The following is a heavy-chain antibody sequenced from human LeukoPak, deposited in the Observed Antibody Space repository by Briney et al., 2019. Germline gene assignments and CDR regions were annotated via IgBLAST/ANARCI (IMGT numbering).Heavy chain of an antibody. CDR3: ARAGEDTAMVPAYYFDY. Sequence: GGSLRLSCAASGYTFSSYGMHWVRQAPGKGLEWVAVIWYDGSNKYYADSVKGRLTISRDNSKNTLYLQMNSLRAEDTAVYYCARAGEDTAMVPAYYFDYWGQGTLVTVSS. CDR1: GYTFSSYG. J-gene: IGHJ4*02. CDR2: IWYDGSNK. D-gene: IGHD5-18*01. V-gene: IGHV3-33*01.